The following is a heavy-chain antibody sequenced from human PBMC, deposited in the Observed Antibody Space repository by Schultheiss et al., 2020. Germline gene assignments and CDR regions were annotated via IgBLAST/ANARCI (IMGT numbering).Heavy chain of an antibody. Sequence: SETLSLTCTVSGGSISSSSYYWGWIRQPPGKGLEWIGYIHYSGSTHYSPSLNSRVTISLDTSKNQFSLRLTSVTAADTAVYYCARVIMVSGWYSGVVDYFDYWGQGNLVNVSS. CDR1: GGSISSSSYY. J-gene: IGHJ4*02. CDR3: ARVIMVSGWYSGVVDYFDY. V-gene: IGHV4-61*05. D-gene: IGHD6-19*01. CDR2: IHYSGST.